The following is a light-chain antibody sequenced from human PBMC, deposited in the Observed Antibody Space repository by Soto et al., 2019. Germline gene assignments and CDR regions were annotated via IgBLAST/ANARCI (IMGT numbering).Light chain of an antibody. CDR2: DVS. Sequence: QSALTQPASVSGSPGQSITISCTGTSSDGGGYNYVSWYQQHPGKAPKLMIYDVSNRPSGVSNRFSGSKSGNTASLTISGLQAEDEADYYCSSYTSSSTWVFGTGTKLTVL. CDR3: SSYTSSSTWV. V-gene: IGLV2-14*01. CDR1: SSDGGGYNY. J-gene: IGLJ1*01.